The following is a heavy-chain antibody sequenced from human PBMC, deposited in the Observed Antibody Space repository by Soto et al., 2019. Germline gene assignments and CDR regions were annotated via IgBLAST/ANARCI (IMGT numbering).Heavy chain of an antibody. Sequence: PGGSLRHSCAASGFTFSSYSMNWVRQAPGKGLEWVSYISSSSSTIYYADSEKGRFTISRDNAKNSLYLQMNSLRAEDTAVYYCARDLLPAAPPVNYYYYYMDVWGKGTTVTVSS. D-gene: IGHD2-2*01. CDR2: ISSSSSTI. CDR1: GFTFSSYS. CDR3: ARDLLPAAPPVNYYYYYMDV. V-gene: IGHV3-48*01. J-gene: IGHJ6*03.